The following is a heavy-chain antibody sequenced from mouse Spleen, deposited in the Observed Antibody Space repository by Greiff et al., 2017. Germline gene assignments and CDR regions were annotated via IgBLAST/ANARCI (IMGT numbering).Heavy chain of an antibody. Sequence: EVKLVESGGGLVKPGGSLKLSCAASGFTFSSYAMSWVRQTPEKRLEWVATISDGGSYTYYPDNVKGRFTISRDNAKNNLYLQMSHLKSEDTAMYYCARDLAWGQGTLVTVSA. J-gene: IGHJ3*01. CDR1: GFTFSSYA. V-gene: IGHV5-4*01. D-gene: IGHD6-1*01. CDR3: ARDLA. CDR2: ISDGGSYT.